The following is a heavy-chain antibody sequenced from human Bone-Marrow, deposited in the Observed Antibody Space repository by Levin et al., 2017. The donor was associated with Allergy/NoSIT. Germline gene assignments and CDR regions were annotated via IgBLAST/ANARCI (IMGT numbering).Heavy chain of an antibody. D-gene: IGHD4-23*01. CDR1: GYSFTSFW. J-gene: IGHJ4*02. CDR3: ARRDSDGSNSFDY. CDR2: IFPSDSDT. V-gene: IGHV5-51*01. Sequence: PGGSLRLSCQASGYSFTSFWFGWVRQRPGKGLEWMGPIFPSDSDTRVSPSFQGQIIMSADKSTSTAYLQWSSLKASDSAMYYCARRDSDGSNSFDYWGQGSLVTVSP.